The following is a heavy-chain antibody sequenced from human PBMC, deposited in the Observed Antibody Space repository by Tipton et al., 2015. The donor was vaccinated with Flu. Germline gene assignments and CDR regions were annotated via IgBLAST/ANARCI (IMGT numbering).Heavy chain of an antibody. Sequence: LRLSCTVSGGSVRSSTSYWSWIRQPAGKGLEWIGRIYTSGRTNHSPSLKSRVTMSIDGAKNQFSLRLTSVTAADTAVYFCARDYGDFNWFDPWGQGTLVTVSS. D-gene: IGHD4-17*01. CDR1: GGSVRSSTSY. J-gene: IGHJ5*02. CDR3: ARDYGDFNWFDP. CDR2: IYTSGRT. V-gene: IGHV4-61*02.